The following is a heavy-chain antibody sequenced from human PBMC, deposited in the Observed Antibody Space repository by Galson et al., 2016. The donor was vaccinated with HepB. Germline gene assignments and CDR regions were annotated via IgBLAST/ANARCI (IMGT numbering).Heavy chain of an antibody. CDR2: LSYAGGHN. CDR3: AKVHEILSGFYKSYFDY. D-gene: IGHD3-9*01. J-gene: IGHJ4*02. V-gene: IGHV3-30*18. CDR1: TVSFSNSG. Sequence: SLRLSCAASTVSFSNSGLHWVRQAPAKGLEWVAILSYAGGHNYCEDSVKGRSPFSRECVDSVNGRSTFSRDNSKNTLSLQMNSLGADDTAVYYFAKVHEILSGFYKSYFDYWGQGTLVAVSS.